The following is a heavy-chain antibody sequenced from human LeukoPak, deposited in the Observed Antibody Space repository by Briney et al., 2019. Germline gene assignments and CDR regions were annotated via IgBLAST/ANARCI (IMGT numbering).Heavy chain of an antibody. CDR1: GFTFSNYA. CDR3: AKDKELTKSSSWYYYDS. Sequence: GGSLRLSCVACGFTFSNYAMNWVRQAPGKGPEGVSGITGNGGSTYYADSVKSRFTISRDNSKSTLYLQMNSLRAEDTAIYYCAKDKELTKSSSWYYYDSWGQGTLVTVSS. J-gene: IGHJ4*02. D-gene: IGHD6-13*01. CDR2: ITGNGGST. V-gene: IGHV3-23*01.